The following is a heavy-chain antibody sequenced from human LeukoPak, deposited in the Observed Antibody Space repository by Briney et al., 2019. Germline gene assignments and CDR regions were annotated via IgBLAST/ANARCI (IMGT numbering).Heavy chain of an antibody. J-gene: IGHJ1*01. CDR3: ARGDGYNDAEYLQH. Sequence: GGSLRLSCAASGFTFSSYGMHWVRQAPGKGLEWVAVIWYDGSNKYYGDSVQGRFTISRDNSKKTLYLQMNSLRVEDTAVYYCARGDGYNDAEYLQHWGQGTLVTVS. CDR2: IWYDGSNK. D-gene: IGHD5-24*01. CDR1: GFTFSSYG. V-gene: IGHV3-33*01.